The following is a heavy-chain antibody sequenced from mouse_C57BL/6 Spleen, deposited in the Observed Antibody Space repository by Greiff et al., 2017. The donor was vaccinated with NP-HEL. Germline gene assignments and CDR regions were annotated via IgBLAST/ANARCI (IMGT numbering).Heavy chain of an antibody. CDR1: GYTFTSYW. Sequence: QVQLQQPGAELVRPGSSVKLSCKASGYTFTSYWMDWVKQRPGQGLEWIGVIDPSDSYTNYNQKFKGKATLTVDTSSSTAYMQLSSLTSEDSAVYYCASYGSSDYWGKGTTLTVSS. CDR3: ASYGSSDY. D-gene: IGHD1-1*01. CDR2: IDPSDSYT. J-gene: IGHJ2*01. V-gene: IGHV1-59*01.